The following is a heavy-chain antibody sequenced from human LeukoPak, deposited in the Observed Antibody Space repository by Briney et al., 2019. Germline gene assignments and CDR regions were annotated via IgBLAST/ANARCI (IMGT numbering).Heavy chain of an antibody. CDR1: GFTVSHDY. V-gene: IGHV3-53*01. J-gene: IGHJ4*02. D-gene: IGHD2-15*01. Sequence: GGSLRLSCAASGFTVSHDYMTWVRQAPGKGLEWVSVIFSGGSTYHADSVQGRFTISRDNSKNILYLYMNNLGADDTAVYYCARGSALDYWGQGTLVTVSS. CDR2: IFSGGST. CDR3: ARGSALDY.